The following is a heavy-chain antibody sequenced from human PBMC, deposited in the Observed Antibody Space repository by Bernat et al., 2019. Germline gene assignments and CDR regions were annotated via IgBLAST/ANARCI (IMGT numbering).Heavy chain of an antibody. CDR3: ATEGEHSSGWDTHWYFDL. CDR1: GFTFSSYG. J-gene: IGHJ2*01. V-gene: IGHV3-23*04. D-gene: IGHD6-19*01. Sequence: VQLVESGGGVVQPGGSLRLSCAASGFTFSSYGMSWVRQAPGKGLEWVSGISGSGGSTYYADSVKGRFTISRDNSKNTLYLQMNSLRAEDTAVYYCATEGEHSSGWDTHWYFDLWGRGTLVTVSS. CDR2: ISGSGGST.